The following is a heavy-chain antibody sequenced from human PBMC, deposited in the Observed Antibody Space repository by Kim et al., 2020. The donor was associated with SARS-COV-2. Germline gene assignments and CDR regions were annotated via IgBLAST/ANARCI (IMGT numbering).Heavy chain of an antibody. V-gene: IGHV3-43D*03. D-gene: IGHD6-19*01. J-gene: IGHJ6*02. Sequence: GGSLRLSCAASGFTFDDYAMHWVRQAPGKGLEWVSLISWDGGSTYYADSVKGRFTISRDNSKNSLYLQMNSLRAEDTALYYCAKDIGAPRSGWYGYYYGMDVGGQGTTVTVSS. CDR2: ISWDGGST. CDR3: AKDIGAPRSGWYGYYYGMDV. CDR1: GFTFDDYA.